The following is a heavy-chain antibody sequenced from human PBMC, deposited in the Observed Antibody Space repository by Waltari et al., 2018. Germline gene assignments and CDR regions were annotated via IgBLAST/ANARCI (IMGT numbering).Heavy chain of an antibody. CDR1: GFTFSSYS. Sequence: EVQLVESGGGLVKPGGSLRLSCAASGFTFSSYSMNWVRQAPGKGLEWVSSISSSSSYIYYADSVKGRFTISRDNANNSLYLQMNSLRAEDTAVYYCARVGSIAARNDAFDIWGQGTMVTVSS. D-gene: IGHD6-6*01. V-gene: IGHV3-21*01. CDR3: ARVGSIAARNDAFDI. CDR2: ISSSSSYI. J-gene: IGHJ3*02.